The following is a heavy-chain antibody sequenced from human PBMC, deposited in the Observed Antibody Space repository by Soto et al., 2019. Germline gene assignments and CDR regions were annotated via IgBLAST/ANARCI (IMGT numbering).Heavy chain of an antibody. Sequence: ASVNVSCKASGYTFTRYVIRWVRQAPGQGLEWMGWISGYNGDTKYAQKFQGRVTMTIDTSTTTTYMELRSLTSDDTAVYYCAKNGQPPYYYYGMDVWGQGTTVTVSS. CDR1: GYTFTRYV. D-gene: IGHD2-8*01. CDR2: ISGYNGDT. CDR3: AKNGQPPYYYYGMDV. V-gene: IGHV1-18*01. J-gene: IGHJ6*02.